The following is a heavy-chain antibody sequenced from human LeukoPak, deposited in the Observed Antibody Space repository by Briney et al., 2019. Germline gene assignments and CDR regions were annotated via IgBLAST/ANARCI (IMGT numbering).Heavy chain of an antibody. D-gene: IGHD3-10*01. V-gene: IGHV4-34*01. Sequence: PSETLSLTCAVYDGSFSGYYCSWIRQPPGKGLEWIGEINHSGSANYNSSLKSRVTILLDTSKNQFSLNLSSVTAADTAVYYCARRPRGVIIKTWFDSWGQGTLVTVSS. CDR2: INHSGSA. CDR1: DGSFSGYY. CDR3: ARRPRGVIIKTWFDS. J-gene: IGHJ5*01.